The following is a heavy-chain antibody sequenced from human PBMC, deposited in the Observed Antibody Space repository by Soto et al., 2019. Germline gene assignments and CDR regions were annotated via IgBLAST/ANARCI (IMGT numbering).Heavy chain of an antibody. CDR1: GGSFSGYY. CDR3: ARGRRFPFTMFRGPFDY. V-gene: IGHV4-34*01. D-gene: IGHD3-10*01. J-gene: IGHJ4*02. CDR2: INHSGST. Sequence: SETLSLTCAVYGGSFSGYYWSWIRQPPGKGLEWIGEINHSGSTNYNPSLKSRVTISVDTSKNQFSLKLSSVTAADTAVYYCARGRRFPFTMFRGPFDYWGQETLVTVPS.